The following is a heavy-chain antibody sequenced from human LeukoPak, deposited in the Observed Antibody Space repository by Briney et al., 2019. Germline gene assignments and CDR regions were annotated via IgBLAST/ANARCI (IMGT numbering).Heavy chain of an antibody. D-gene: IGHD6-13*01. V-gene: IGHV3-11*01. CDR1: GFTFSDYY. CDR2: IRSSGSTI. CDR3: ARDSITPAASYYYYGMDV. J-gene: IGHJ6*02. Sequence: GGSRRLSCAASGFTFSDYYMSWIRQAPGKGLEWVSYIRSSGSTIYYADSVKGRFTISRDNAKNSLYLQMNSLRAEDTAVYYCARDSITPAASYYYYGMDVWGQGTTVTVSS.